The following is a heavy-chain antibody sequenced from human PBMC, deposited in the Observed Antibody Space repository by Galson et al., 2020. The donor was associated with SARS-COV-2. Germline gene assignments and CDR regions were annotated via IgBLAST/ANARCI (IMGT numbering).Heavy chain of an antibody. CDR2: IWYDGSNK. D-gene: IGHD3-10*01. CDR3: AREDTMVRGQKFDD. V-gene: IGHV3-33*01. Sequence: GGSLRLSCAASGFTFSSYGMHWVRQAPGKGLEWVAVIWYDGSNKYYADSVKGRFTISRDNSKNTLYLQMNSLRAEDTAVYYCAREDTMVRGQKFDDWGQGTLVTVSS. CDR1: GFTFSSYG. J-gene: IGHJ4*02.